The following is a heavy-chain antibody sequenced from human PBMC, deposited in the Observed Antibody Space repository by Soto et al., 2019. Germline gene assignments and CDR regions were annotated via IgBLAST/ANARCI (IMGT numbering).Heavy chain of an antibody. CDR3: TRCWRGYYTPGGVGDV. CDR2: IRSKANSYAT. CDR1: GFTFSGSA. Sequence: LRLSCAASGFTFSGSAMHWVRQASGKGLEWVGRIRSKANSYATAYAASAKGRFTISRDDSKNTAYLQMNSLKTEYTAVYYCTRCWRGYYTPGGVGDVWGQGTAVT. D-gene: IGHD3-3*01. J-gene: IGHJ6*02. V-gene: IGHV3-73*01.